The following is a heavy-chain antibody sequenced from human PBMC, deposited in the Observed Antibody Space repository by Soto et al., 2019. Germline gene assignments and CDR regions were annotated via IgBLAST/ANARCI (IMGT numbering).Heavy chain of an antibody. CDR2: IYYSGST. V-gene: IGHV4-39*01. J-gene: IGHJ4*02. Sequence: SETLSLTCTVSGGSISSSSYYWGWIRQPPGKGLEWIGSIYYSGSTYYNPSLKSRVTISVDTSKNQFSLKLSSVTAADTAVYYCARHGEVNRAVTTPFYFGVYYFDYWGQGTLVTVSS. CDR1: GGSISSSSYY. D-gene: IGHD4-17*01. CDR3: ARHGEVNRAVTTPFYFGVYYFDY.